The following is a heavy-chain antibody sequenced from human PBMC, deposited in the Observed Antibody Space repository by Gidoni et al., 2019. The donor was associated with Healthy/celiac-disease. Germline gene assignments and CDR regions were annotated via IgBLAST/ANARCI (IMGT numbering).Heavy chain of an antibody. Sequence: QVQLVESGGRVVQPGRSLRLSCAASGFTFSSYGMHWVRQAPGKGLEWVAVIWYDGSNKYYADSVKGRFTISRDNSKNTLYLQMNSLRAEDTAVYYCARDLLLQDYYYYGMDVWGQGTTVTVSS. CDR2: IWYDGSNK. CDR3: ARDLLLQDYYYYGMDV. V-gene: IGHV3-33*01. D-gene: IGHD2-15*01. CDR1: GFTFSSYG. J-gene: IGHJ6*02.